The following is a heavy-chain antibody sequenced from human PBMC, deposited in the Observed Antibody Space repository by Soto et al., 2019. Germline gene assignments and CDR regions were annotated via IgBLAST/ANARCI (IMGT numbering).Heavy chain of an antibody. J-gene: IGHJ5*02. CDR3: ARDLYGGNSGSLWFDP. V-gene: IGHV3-21*01. Sequence: PGGSLRLSCAASGFTFSSYSMNWVRQAPGKGLEWVSSISSSSSYIYYADSVKGRFTIPRDNAKNSLYLQMTSLRAEDTAVYYCARDLYGGNSGSLWFDPWGQGTLVTVSS. D-gene: IGHD4-17*01. CDR1: GFTFSSYS. CDR2: ISSSSSYI.